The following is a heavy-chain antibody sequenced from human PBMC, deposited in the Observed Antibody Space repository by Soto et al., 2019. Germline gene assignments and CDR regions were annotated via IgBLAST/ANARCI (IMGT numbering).Heavy chain of an antibody. CDR1: GFTFSSYW. CDR2: IKQDGSEK. Sequence: EVQLVESGGGLVQPGGSLRLSCAASGFTFSSYWMSWVRQAPGKGLEWVANIKQDGSEKNYVDSVKGRFTISRDNAKNSLYLQMNSLRAEDTAVYYCARSQWLVTFDYWGEGTMVTVSS. V-gene: IGHV3-7*05. D-gene: IGHD6-19*01. J-gene: IGHJ4*02. CDR3: ARSQWLVTFDY.